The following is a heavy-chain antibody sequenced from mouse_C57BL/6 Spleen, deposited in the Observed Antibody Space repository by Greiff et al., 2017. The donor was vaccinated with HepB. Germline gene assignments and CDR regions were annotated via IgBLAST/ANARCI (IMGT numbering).Heavy chain of an antibody. D-gene: IGHD2-5*01. CDR1: GYTFTSYW. J-gene: IGHJ1*03. V-gene: IGHV1-55*01. Sequence: LQQPGAELVKPGASVKMSCKASGYTFTSYWITWVKQRPGQGLEWIGDIYPGSGSTNYNEKFKSKATLTVDTSSSTAYMQLSSLTSEDSAVYYCARGDSNLEIGYFDVWGTGTTVTVSS. CDR3: ARGDSNLEIGYFDV. CDR2: IYPGSGST.